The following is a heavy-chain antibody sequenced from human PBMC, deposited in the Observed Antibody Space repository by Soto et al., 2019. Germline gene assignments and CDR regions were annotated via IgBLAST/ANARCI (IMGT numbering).Heavy chain of an antibody. V-gene: IGHV1-8*01. D-gene: IGHD3-3*01. CDR1: GYTFTSYD. CDR2: MDPNSGNT. J-gene: IGHJ4*02. CDR3: ARTSGYSLYDY. Sequence: ASVKVXCKASGYTFTSYDINWVRQATGQGLEWMGWMDPNSGNTGYAQKFQGRVTITRDTSASTAYMELSSLRSEDTAVYYCARTSGYSLYDYWGQGTLVTVSS.